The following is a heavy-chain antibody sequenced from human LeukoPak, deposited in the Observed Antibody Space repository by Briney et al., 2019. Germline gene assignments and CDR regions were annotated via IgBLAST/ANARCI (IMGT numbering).Heavy chain of an antibody. J-gene: IGHJ5*02. D-gene: IGHD2-2*01. CDR2: INPSGGST. CDR1: GYTFTSHY. V-gene: IGHV1-46*01. CDR3: ATARPLEGYCSSITCLVPYNWLDP. Sequence: ASVKVSFKASGYTFTSHYMHWVRQATGQGLEWMGIINPSGGSTSYAQKFQGRVTMTRDTSTSTVYMELMSLRSENTAVYSCATARPLEGYCSSITCLVPYNWLDPWGQGTLVTVSS.